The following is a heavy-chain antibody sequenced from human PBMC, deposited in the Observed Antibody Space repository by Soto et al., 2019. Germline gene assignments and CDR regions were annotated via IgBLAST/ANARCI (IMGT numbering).Heavy chain of an antibody. V-gene: IGHV1-18*01. J-gene: IGHJ4*02. CDR3: SRGGSSWQPHEDY. D-gene: IGHD6-13*01. CDR2: VSAYNGNT. CDR1: GFTCTSYG. Sequence: QVQLVQSGAEVKKPGASMKVSCKASGFTCTSYGISRVRQAPGQGLEWMGWVSAYNGNTHYAQKLQGRVTMTTDTSTTTAYMEQRSLRSDDTAVYYCSRGGSSWQPHEDYWGQGTLVTVSS.